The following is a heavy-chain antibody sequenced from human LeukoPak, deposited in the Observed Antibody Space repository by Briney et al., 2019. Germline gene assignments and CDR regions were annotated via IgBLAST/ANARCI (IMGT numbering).Heavy chain of an antibody. J-gene: IGHJ6*03. D-gene: IGHD1-26*01. CDR2: IIPIFGTA. CDR3: ARGARGYSGSYYYYYMDV. Sequence: GASVKVSGKASGGTFSSYAISWVRQAPGQGLEWMGGIIPIFGTANYAQKFQGRVTITTDESTSTAYMELSSLRSEDTAVYYCARGARGYSGSYYYYYMDVWGKGTTVTVSS. V-gene: IGHV1-69*05. CDR1: GGTFSSYA.